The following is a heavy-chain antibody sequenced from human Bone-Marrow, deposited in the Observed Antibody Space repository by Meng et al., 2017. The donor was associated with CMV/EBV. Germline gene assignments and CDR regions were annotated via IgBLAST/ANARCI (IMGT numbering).Heavy chain of an antibody. J-gene: IGHJ6*02. V-gene: IGHV3-74*01. CDR3: ARASIPARYCSSTSCYRGVHGMDV. CDR2: INSDGSST. CDR1: GFTFSSYW. D-gene: IGHD2-2*01. Sequence: GESLKISCAASGFTFSSYWMHWVRQAPGKGLVWVSRINSDGSSTSYADSMKGRFTISRDNAKNTLYLQMNSLRAEDTAVYYCARASIPARYCSSTSCYRGVHGMDVWGQGTTVTGSS.